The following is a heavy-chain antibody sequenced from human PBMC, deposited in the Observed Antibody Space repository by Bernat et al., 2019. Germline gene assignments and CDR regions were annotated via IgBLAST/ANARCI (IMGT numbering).Heavy chain of an antibody. J-gene: IGHJ2*01. CDR3: ARSAGQNWYIDV. CDR1: GFTFSSYW. Sequence: EVQLVESGGGLVQPGGSLRLSCAASGFTFSSYWMSWVRQAPGKGLEWVANIKQDGSEKYYVDSVKGRFTISRNNAKYSLYLQMNSLRAEDKAVYYCARSAGQNWYIDVWGRGTLVTVSS. V-gene: IGHV3-7*04. CDR2: IKQDGSEK. D-gene: IGHD6-13*01.